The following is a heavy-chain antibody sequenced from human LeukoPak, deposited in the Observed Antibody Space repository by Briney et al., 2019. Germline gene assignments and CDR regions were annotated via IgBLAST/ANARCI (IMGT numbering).Heavy chain of an antibody. CDR2: MDPVSGGT. CDR3: ARGVGSSWFDP. CDR1: RYTFTAYY. V-gene: IGHV1-2*02. Sequence: ASVKVSCKASRYTFTAYYIHWVRQAPGQGLEWMGWMDPVSGGTNYAQRFQGRVTMTRDSSISTAYMQLSSLRSDDTADTAVYYCARGVGSSWFDPWGQGTLVTASS. D-gene: IGHD2-15*01. J-gene: IGHJ5*02.